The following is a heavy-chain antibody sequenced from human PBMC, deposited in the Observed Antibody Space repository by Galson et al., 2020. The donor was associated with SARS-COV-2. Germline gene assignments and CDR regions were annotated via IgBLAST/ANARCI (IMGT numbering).Heavy chain of an antibody. V-gene: IGHV4-39*07. CDR3: ARDATSSGWYNWFDP. J-gene: IGHJ5*02. D-gene: IGHD6-19*01. Sequence: SETLSLTCTVSGGSIRSSNYYWGWIRQPPGKGLEWIGSVYNTGSTHYSPSLQSRVTISVDTSKNQFSLILSFVTAADTAMYYCARDATSSGWYNWFDPWGQGTLVTVSS. CDR1: GGSIRSSNYY. CDR2: VYNTGST.